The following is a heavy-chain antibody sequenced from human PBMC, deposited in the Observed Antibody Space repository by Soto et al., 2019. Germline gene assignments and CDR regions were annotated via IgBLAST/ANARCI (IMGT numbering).Heavy chain of an antibody. CDR3: AKNWNWGSLVH. Sequence: SETLSLTCTVSGVSISSYYWIWIRQSPGKGLEWIGFIYYGGSTNYNPSLKSRVTISVDTPKNQFSLKLSSVTAADTAVYYCAKNWNWGSLVHWGQGTLVTVSS. CDR1: GVSISSYY. D-gene: IGHD7-27*01. CDR2: IYYGGST. V-gene: IGHV4-59*08. J-gene: IGHJ4*02.